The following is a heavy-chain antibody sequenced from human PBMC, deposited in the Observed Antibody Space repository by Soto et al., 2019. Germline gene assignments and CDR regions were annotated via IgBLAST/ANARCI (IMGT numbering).Heavy chain of an antibody. CDR2: INSDGTTT. V-gene: IGHV3-74*01. J-gene: IGHJ4*02. CDR1: GFTFNNFW. Sequence: VQLVESGGGLVQPGGSLRLSCAASGFTFNNFWMYWVRQTPEKGLVWVSGINSDGTTTIYADSVKGRFTISRDNAKNTLYPQMNSLTVEDTAIYYCVRDIRWGQGTLVTVSS. CDR3: VRDIR.